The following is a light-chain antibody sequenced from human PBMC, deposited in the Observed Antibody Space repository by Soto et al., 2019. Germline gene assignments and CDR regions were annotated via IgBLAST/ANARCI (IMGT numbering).Light chain of an antibody. Sequence: QSALTQPPSASGSPGQSVTISCTGISSDVGVYNYVSWYQQHPGKAPKLLIYEVNKRPSGVPDRFSGSRSGNTASLTVSGLQAEDEADYYCSSYADNTLYVFGTGTKLTVL. CDR3: SSYADNTLYV. CDR1: SSDVGVYNY. CDR2: EVN. J-gene: IGLJ1*01. V-gene: IGLV2-8*01.